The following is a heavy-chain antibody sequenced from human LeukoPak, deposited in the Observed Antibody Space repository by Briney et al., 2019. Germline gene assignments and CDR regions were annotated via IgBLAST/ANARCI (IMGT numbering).Heavy chain of an antibody. CDR1: GYTFTSHG. V-gene: IGHV1-18*01. CDR3: ARDPGGTWGFDY. Sequence: ASVKVSCKASGYTFTSHGLSWARQAPGQGLEWMGWISIYSGNTNYAQKFQDRISMTTDTSTSTAYMELRSPKSDDTAVYYCARDPGGTWGFDYWGQGALVTVSS. D-gene: IGHD7-27*01. CDR2: ISIYSGNT. J-gene: IGHJ4*02.